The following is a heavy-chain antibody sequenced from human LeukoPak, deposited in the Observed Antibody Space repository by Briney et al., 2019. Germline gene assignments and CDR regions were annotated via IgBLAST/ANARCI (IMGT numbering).Heavy chain of an antibody. CDR3: ARAPPGIGWFDP. V-gene: IGHV1-69*06. Sequence: SVKVSCKASGGTFSSYAISWVRQAPGQGLEWMGGIIPTFGTANYAQKFQGRVTITADKSTSTAYMELSSLRSEDTAVYYCARAPPGIGWFDPWGQGTLVTVSS. D-gene: IGHD6-13*01. CDR1: GGTFSSYA. CDR2: IIPTFGTA. J-gene: IGHJ5*02.